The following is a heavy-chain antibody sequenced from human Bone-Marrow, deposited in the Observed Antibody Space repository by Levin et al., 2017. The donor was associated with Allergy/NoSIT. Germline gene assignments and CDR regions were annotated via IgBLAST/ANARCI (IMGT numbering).Heavy chain of an antibody. CDR2: IYPSGST. Sequence: PSETLSLTCAVSGGSISSGAFSWSWIRQPPGRGLEWIGHIYPSGSTDYNPSLKSRVTISVDRSKNQFSLKLTSVTAADTAVYYCARADGIAAAVDYWGQGTLVTVSS. CDR3: ARADGIAAAVDY. J-gene: IGHJ4*02. CDR1: GGSISSGAFS. V-gene: IGHV4-30-2*01. D-gene: IGHD6-13*01.